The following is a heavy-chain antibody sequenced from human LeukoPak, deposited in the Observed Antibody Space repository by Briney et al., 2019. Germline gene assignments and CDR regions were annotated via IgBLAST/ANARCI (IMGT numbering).Heavy chain of an antibody. CDR3: ARWDYYTRGYFDY. D-gene: IGHD2-8*02. CDR1: GGSLSNYY. J-gene: IGHJ4*02. V-gene: IGHV4-59*01. CDR2: ICYTGST. Sequence: SETLSLTCTVSGGSLSNYYWSWIRQPPGQGLEWIGYICYTGSTHYNPSLKSRVTISLDTSKNQFSLRLTSVTAADSAMYYCARWDYYTRGYFDYWGQGTLVTVSS.